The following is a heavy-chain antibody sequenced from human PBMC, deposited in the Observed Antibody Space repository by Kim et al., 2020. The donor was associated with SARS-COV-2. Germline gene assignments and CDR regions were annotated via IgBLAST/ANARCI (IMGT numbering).Heavy chain of an antibody. CDR1: GYTFTGYH. CDR2: INPNSGGT. CDR3: ARARELLGDWFDP. Sequence: ASVKVSCKASGYTFTGYHMHWVRQAPGQGLEWMGWINPNSGGTNYAQKFQGRVTMTRDTSISTAYMELSRLRSDDTAVYYCARARELLGDWFDPWGQGTLVTVSS. D-gene: IGHD1-26*01. J-gene: IGHJ5*02. V-gene: IGHV1-2*02.